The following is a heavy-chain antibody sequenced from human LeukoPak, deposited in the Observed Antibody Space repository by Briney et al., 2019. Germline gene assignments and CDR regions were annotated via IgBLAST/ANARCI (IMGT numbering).Heavy chain of an antibody. V-gene: IGHV3-48*04. CDR2: ISSSGSTI. Sequence: GGSLRLSCAASGFTFSSYWMSWVRQAPGKGLEWVSYISSSGSTIYYADSVKGRFTISRDNAKNSLYLQMNSLRAEDTALYYCARMAGAIFGGGFDYWGQGTLVTVSS. D-gene: IGHD3-3*01. CDR3: ARMAGAIFGGGFDY. CDR1: GFTFSSYW. J-gene: IGHJ4*02.